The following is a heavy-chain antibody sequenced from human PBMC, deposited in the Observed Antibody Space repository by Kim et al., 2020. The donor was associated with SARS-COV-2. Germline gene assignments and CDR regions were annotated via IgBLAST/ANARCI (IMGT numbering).Heavy chain of an antibody. CDR3: ARAEIVGVWVGAAFDI. Sequence: KLQGRVTMTSDTSTSTAYMELRSLRSDDTAVYYCARAEIVGVWVGAAFDIWGQGTMVTVSS. D-gene: IGHD1-26*01. J-gene: IGHJ3*02. V-gene: IGHV1-18*01.